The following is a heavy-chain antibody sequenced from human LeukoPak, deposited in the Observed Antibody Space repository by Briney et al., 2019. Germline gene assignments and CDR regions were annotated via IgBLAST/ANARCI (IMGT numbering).Heavy chain of an antibody. CDR1: GFTFSSYA. CDR2: ISGSGGST. Sequence: PGGSLRLSCAASGFTFSSYAMSWVRQAPGKGLEWVSAISGSGGSTYYADSVKGRFTISRDNAKNSLYLQMNSLRAEDTALYYCAKDRGFAATIPINFDYWGQGTLVTVSS. CDR3: AKDRGFAATIPINFDY. V-gene: IGHV3-23*01. D-gene: IGHD5-12*01. J-gene: IGHJ4*02.